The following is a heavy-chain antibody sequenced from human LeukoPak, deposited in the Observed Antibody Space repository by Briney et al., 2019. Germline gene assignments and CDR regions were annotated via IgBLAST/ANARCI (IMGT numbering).Heavy chain of an antibody. V-gene: IGHV4-39*01. CDR3: ARHDVIYDFWSGFNAFDI. J-gene: IGHJ3*02. Sequence: PSETLSLTCTVSGGSISSSSYYWGWIRQPPGKGLEWIGSIYYSGSTYYNPSLKSRVTISVDTSKNQFSLKLSSVTAADTAVYYCARHDVIYDFWSGFNAFDIWGQGTMVTVSS. CDR1: GGSISSSSYY. D-gene: IGHD3-3*01. CDR2: IYYSGST.